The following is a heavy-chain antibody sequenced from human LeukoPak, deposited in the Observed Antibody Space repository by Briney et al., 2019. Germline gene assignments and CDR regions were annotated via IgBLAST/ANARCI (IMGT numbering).Heavy chain of an antibody. D-gene: IGHD4-17*01. J-gene: IGHJ4*02. Sequence: SVKVSCKASGGTFSSYAISWVRQAPGQGLEWMGGIIPIFGTANYAQKFQGRVTITADESTSTAYMELNSLRAEDTAVYYCARDVYGDYANDYWGQGTLVTVSS. CDR3: ARDVYGDYANDY. CDR1: GGTFSSYA. CDR2: IIPIFGTA. V-gene: IGHV1-69*13.